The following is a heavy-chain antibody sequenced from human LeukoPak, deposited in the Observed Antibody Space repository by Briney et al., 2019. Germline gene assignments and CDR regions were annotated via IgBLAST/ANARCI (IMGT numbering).Heavy chain of an antibody. V-gene: IGHV4-4*07. CDR1: GGSISSYY. J-gene: IGHJ4*02. Sequence: KASETLSLTCTVSGGSISSYYWSWIRQPAGKGLEWIGHISTSGSTTYNPSLKSRVTMSVDTSKNQFSLKLSSVTAADTAVYYCAREATIVGATIIWGQGTLVTVSS. CDR3: AREATIVGATII. CDR2: ISTSGST. D-gene: IGHD1-26*01.